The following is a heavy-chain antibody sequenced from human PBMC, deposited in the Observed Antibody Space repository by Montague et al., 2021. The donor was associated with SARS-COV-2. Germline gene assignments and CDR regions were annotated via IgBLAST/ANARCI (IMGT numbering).Heavy chain of an antibody. D-gene: IGHD1-26*01. Sequence: SETLSLTCTVSGGSISSTSYYWGWIRQPPGKGLEWIGSIYHSGSAYYXXXLKSRVTISIDTSKNQFSLKLSSVTAADTAVYYCARVPVSGTYWSGDYWGQGTLVTVSS. CDR3: ARVPVSGTYWSGDY. CDR2: IYHSGSA. CDR1: GGSISSTSYY. V-gene: IGHV4-39*07. J-gene: IGHJ4*02.